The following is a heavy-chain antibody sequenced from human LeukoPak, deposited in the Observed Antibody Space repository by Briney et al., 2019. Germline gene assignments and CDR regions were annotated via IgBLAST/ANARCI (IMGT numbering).Heavy chain of an antibody. Sequence: GGSLRLSCAASGFTFSSYAMSWVRQAPGKGLEWVSAISGSGGSTYYADSVKGRFTISRDNSKNTLYLQMNSLRAEDTAVYYCAKDLSGAIVGAHQSWGQGTLVTVSS. CDR2: ISGSGGST. V-gene: IGHV3-23*01. D-gene: IGHD1-26*01. CDR3: AKDLSGAIVGAHQS. J-gene: IGHJ4*02. CDR1: GFTFSSYA.